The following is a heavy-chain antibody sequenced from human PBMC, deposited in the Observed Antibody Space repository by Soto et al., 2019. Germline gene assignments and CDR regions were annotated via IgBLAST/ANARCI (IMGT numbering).Heavy chain of an antibody. CDR2: INSDGSST. CDR1: GFTFSSYW. D-gene: IGHD2-8*01. Sequence: GGSLRLSCAASGFTFSSYWMHWVRQAPGKGLVWVSRINSDGSSTSYADSVKGRFTISRDNAKNTLYLQMNSLRAEDTAVYYCARVYQYCTNGVCYTTYMDVWGKGTTVTVSS. J-gene: IGHJ6*03. V-gene: IGHV3-74*01. CDR3: ARVYQYCTNGVCYTTYMDV.